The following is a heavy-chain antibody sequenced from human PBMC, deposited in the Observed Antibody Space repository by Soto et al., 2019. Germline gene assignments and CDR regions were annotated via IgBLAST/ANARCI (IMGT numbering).Heavy chain of an antibody. D-gene: IGHD2-2*01. CDR3: ARGYCSSTSCSLPAYYYYGMDV. V-gene: IGHV1-18*01. Sequence: ASVKVSCKASGYTFTSYGISWVRQAPGQGLEWMGWISAYNGNTNYAQKLQGRVTMTTDTSTSTAYMELRSLRSDDTAVHYCARGYCSSTSCSLPAYYYYGMDVWGQGTTVTVSS. J-gene: IGHJ6*02. CDR1: GYTFTSYG. CDR2: ISAYNGNT.